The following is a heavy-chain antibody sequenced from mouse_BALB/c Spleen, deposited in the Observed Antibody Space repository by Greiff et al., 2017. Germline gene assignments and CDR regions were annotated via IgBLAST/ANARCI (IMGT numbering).Heavy chain of an antibody. Sequence: EVQRVESGGGLVKPGGSLKLSCAASGFTFSSFGMHWVRQAPEKGLEWVAYISSGSSTIYYADTVKGRFTISRDNPKNTLFLQMTSLRSEDTAMYYCARGGYGSSSWFAYWGQGTLVTVSA. CDR2: ISSGSSTI. J-gene: IGHJ3*01. CDR3: ARGGYGSSSWFAY. D-gene: IGHD1-1*01. V-gene: IGHV5-17*02. CDR1: GFTFSSFG.